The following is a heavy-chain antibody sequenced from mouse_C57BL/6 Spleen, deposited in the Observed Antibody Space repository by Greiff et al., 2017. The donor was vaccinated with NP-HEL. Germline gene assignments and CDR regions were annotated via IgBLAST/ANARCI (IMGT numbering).Heavy chain of an antibody. CDR1: GYTFTSYW. V-gene: IGHV1-69*01. CDR3: ARNYYGSSSWFAY. J-gene: IGHJ3*01. D-gene: IGHD1-1*01. Sequence: VQLQQPGAELVMPGASVKLSCKASGYTFTSYWMHWVKQRPGQGLEWIGEIDPSDSYTNYNQKFKGKSTLTVDKSSSTAYMQLSSLTSEGSAVYYCARNYYGSSSWFAYWGQGTLVTVSA. CDR2: IDPSDSYT.